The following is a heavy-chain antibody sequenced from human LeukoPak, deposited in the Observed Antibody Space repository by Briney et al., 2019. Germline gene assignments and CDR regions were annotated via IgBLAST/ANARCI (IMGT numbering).Heavy chain of an antibody. J-gene: IGHJ4*02. CDR3: ARRSDSGSNDGEDYFDY. CDR2: ISSSSGYI. V-gene: IGHV3-21*01. D-gene: IGHD1-26*01. CDR1: GFTFSSYS. Sequence: GGSLRLSCAASGFTFSSYSMNWVRQAPGKGLEWVSSISSSSGYIYYADSVKGRFTISRDNAKNSLYLQINSLRAEDTAVYFCARRSDSGSNDGEDYFDYWGQGTLVTVSS.